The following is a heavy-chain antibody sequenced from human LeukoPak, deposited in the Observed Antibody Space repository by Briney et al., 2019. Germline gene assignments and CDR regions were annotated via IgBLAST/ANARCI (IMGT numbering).Heavy chain of an antibody. V-gene: IGHV4-59*08. CDR3: ARHLSPRYSGSSRSPFDY. D-gene: IGHD1-26*01. CDR2: IFYSGST. CDR1: GASISGYY. Sequence: SETLSLTCTVSGASISGYYWSWIRQPPGKGLEWIGYIFYSGSTNYNPSLKSRVTISVDTSKNQFSLKLSSVTAADTAVYYCARHLSPRYSGSSRSPFDYWGQGTLVTVSS. J-gene: IGHJ4*02.